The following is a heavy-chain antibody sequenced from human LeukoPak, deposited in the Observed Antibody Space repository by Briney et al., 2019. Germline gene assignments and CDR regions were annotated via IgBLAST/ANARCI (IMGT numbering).Heavy chain of an antibody. V-gene: IGHV3-23*01. CDR2: MGVSGIHT. CDR3: AIDFSLRGLYD. CDR1: GFNFRIHG. J-gene: IGHJ6*02. Sequence: PGGSLRLSCAVSGFNFRIHGINWVRQAPGKGLEWVSAMGVSGIHTYFADSVRGRFSISRDDSRNTVYLQMNSLRAGDTALYYCAIDFSLRGLYDWG. D-gene: IGHD3-16*01.